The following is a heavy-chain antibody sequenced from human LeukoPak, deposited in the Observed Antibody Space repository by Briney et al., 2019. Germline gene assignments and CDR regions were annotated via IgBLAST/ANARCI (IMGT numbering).Heavy chain of an antibody. J-gene: IGHJ4*02. V-gene: IGHV4-4*02. CDR3: SRENGAFSPFGY. CDR1: GGSITSTNW. D-gene: IGHD2-8*01. CDR2: VSLSGLT. Sequence: SGTLSLTCRVSGGSITSTNWWSWVRQPPGQGLEWIGEVSLSGLTNYNPSLSSRVIMALDTSKNHLSLNLISVTAADTAVYYCSRENGAFSPFGYWGQGTLVTVPS.